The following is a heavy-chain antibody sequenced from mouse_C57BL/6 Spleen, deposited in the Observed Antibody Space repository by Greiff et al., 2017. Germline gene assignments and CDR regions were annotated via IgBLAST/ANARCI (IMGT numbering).Heavy chain of an antibody. D-gene: IGHD1-1*01. Sequence: VQLQESGAELARPGASVKLSCKASGYTFTSYGISWVKQRTGQGLEWIGEIYPRSGNTYYNEKFKGKATLTADKSSSTAYMELRSLTSEDSAVYFCARHITTVVQYYFDYWGQGTTLTVSS. CDR1: GYTFTSYG. CDR3: ARHITTVVQYYFDY. J-gene: IGHJ2*01. V-gene: IGHV1-81*01. CDR2: IYPRSGNT.